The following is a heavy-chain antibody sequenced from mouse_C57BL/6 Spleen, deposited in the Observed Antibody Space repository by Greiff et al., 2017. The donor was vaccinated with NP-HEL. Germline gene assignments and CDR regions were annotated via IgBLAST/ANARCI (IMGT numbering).Heavy chain of an antibody. CDR3: ARSEGYYYGSSRYYAMDY. Sequence: QVQLQQPGAELVKPGASVKLSCKASGYTFTSYWMHWVKQRPGQGLEWIGMIHPNSGSTNYNEKFKSKATMTVDKSSSTAYMQLSSLTSEDSAVYYCARSEGYYYGSSRYYAMDYWGQGTSVTVSS. J-gene: IGHJ4*01. CDR1: GYTFTSYW. CDR2: IHPNSGST. V-gene: IGHV1-64*01. D-gene: IGHD1-1*01.